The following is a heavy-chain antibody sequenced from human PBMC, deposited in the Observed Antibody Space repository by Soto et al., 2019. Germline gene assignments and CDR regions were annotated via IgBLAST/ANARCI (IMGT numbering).Heavy chain of an antibody. V-gene: IGHV1-69*02. CDR3: AFERTTVPYDAFDI. J-gene: IGHJ3*02. D-gene: IGHD4-17*01. CDR1: GGTFSCYT. CDR2: IIPILGIA. Sequence: SVKVSCKASGGTFSCYTISWVRQAPGQGLEWMGRIIPILGIANYAQKFQGRVTITADKSTSTAYMELSSLRSEDTAVYYCAFERTTVPYDAFDIWGQGTMVTVSS.